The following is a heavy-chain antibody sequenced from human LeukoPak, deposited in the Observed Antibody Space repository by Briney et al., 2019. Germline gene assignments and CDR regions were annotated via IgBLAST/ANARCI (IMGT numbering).Heavy chain of an antibody. CDR3: AKDIYDGDYVGNYYYGMDV. CDR1: GFTFDDYA. D-gene: IGHD4-17*01. Sequence: GGSLRLSCAASGFTFDDYAMHWVRQAPGKSLEWVSGISWNSGSIGYADSVKGRFTISRDNAKNSLYLQMNSLRAEDTALYYCAKDIYDGDYVGNYYYGMDVWGQGTTVTVSS. CDR2: ISWNSGSI. V-gene: IGHV3-9*01. J-gene: IGHJ6*02.